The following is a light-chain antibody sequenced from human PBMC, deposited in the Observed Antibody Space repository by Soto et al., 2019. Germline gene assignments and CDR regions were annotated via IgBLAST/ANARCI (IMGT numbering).Light chain of an antibody. V-gene: IGKV3-11*01. Sequence: IGLIQSPATLSFSPGERATLSCRATQNIINYLAWYQQKPGQAPRLLIYDASNRATGIPARFRGSGSGTDFTLTSSSLESEDSAVYYCQQRRDWYTFGQGTKREIK. CDR3: QQRRDWYT. J-gene: IGKJ2*01. CDR1: QNIINY. CDR2: DAS.